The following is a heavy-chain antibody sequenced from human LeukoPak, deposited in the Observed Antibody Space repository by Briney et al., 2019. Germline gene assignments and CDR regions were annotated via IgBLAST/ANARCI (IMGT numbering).Heavy chain of an antibody. CDR2: IYNSGST. Sequence: SETLSLTCTVSGGSISSYYWSWIRQPPGRGLDWIGYIYNSGSTNYNPSLKSRVTISVDTSKNQFSLKLSSVTAADTAVYYCARDGFRRDYYYYGMDVWGQGTTVTVSS. CDR3: ARDGFRRDYYYYGMDV. V-gene: IGHV4-59*08. CDR1: GGSISSYY. J-gene: IGHJ6*02. D-gene: IGHD3-3*01.